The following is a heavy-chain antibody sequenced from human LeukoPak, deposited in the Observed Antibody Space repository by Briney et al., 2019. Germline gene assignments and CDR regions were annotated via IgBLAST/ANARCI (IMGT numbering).Heavy chain of an antibody. CDR3: AAGHQNSLEGY. Sequence: GGSLRLSCAASGFSITDWPLSWVRQAPGEGLEWVSAIGVRTHYADSVKGRFTISRDGSKNNLYLQMNSLTVEDTAIYFCAAGHQNSLEGYWGQGTLVSVAS. CDR2: IGVRT. V-gene: IGHV3-23*01. CDR1: GFSITDWP. J-gene: IGHJ4*02. D-gene: IGHD1-1*01.